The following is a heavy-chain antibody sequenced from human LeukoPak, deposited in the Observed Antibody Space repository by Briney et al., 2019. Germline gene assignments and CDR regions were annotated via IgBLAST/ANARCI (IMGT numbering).Heavy chain of an antibody. D-gene: IGHD3-3*01. J-gene: IGHJ3*02. CDR3: ARTYDFGRGPPGDAFDN. Sequence: GGSLRLSCAASGFTFSNAWMNWVRQAPGKGPEWVSYIDARSGITYYADSVQGRFIISRDDARESVFLQMDGLRVDDTAVYYCARTYDFGRGPPGDAFDNWGPGTWVIVSA. CDR1: GFTFSNAW. V-gene: IGHV3-48*01. CDR2: IDARSGIT.